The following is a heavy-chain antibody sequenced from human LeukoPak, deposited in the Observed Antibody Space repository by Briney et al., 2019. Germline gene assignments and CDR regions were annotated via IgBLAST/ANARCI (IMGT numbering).Heavy chain of an antibody. D-gene: IGHD5-12*01. V-gene: IGHV3-23*01. CDR3: TTRLRKHFDY. CDR2: ISDGSRDT. CDR1: GFTFSSFT. Sequence: GGSLRLSCGTSGFTFSSFTMNWVRQAPGKGLEWVSTISDGSRDTHYAGSVKGRFTISRDDSQNIVYLQMDSLRAEDTALYYCTTRLRKHFDYWGQGTQVTVSS. J-gene: IGHJ4*02.